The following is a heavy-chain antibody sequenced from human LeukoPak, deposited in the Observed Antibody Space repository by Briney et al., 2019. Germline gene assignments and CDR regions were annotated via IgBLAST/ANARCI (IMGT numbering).Heavy chain of an antibody. V-gene: IGHV1-24*01. CDR2: FDPEDDEK. J-gene: IGHJ4*02. Sequence: ASVKVSCKVSGYMFTELSMHWVRQAPGKGLEWMGGFDPEDDEKMYAQKFQGRVTMTEDTSTDTAYMELSSLRSEDTAVYYCAAELSSGYFDYWGQRTLVTVSS. D-gene: IGHD3-22*01. CDR3: AAELSSGYFDY. CDR1: GYMFTELS.